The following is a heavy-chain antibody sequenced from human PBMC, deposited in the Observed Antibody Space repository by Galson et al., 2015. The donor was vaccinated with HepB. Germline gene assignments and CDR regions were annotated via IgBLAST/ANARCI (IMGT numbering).Heavy chain of an antibody. CDR2: ISYDGSNK. J-gene: IGHJ4*02. D-gene: IGHD1-1*01. Sequence: SLRLSCAASGFTFSSYAMHWVRQAPGKGLEWVAVISYDGSNKYYADSVKGRFTISRDNSKNTLYLQMNSLRAEDTAVYYCARQAIFGEYNWNDSYFVDYWGQGTLVTVSS. CDR3: ARQAIFGEYNWNDSYFVDY. V-gene: IGHV3-30*04. CDR1: GFTFSSYA.